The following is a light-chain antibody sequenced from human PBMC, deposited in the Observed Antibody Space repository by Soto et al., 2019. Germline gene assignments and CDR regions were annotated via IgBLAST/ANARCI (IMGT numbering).Light chain of an antibody. CDR1: QSISSW. V-gene: IGKV1-5*01. Sequence: DIQMTQSPSTLSASVGDRVTITCRASQSISSWLAWYQQKPGKAPKLLIYDASSLESGVPSRFSGSGSGTEFTLTISSLQPDDFATYYCQQYNSFPPYTFGLGTKVDIK. J-gene: IGKJ2*01. CDR2: DAS. CDR3: QQYNSFPPYT.